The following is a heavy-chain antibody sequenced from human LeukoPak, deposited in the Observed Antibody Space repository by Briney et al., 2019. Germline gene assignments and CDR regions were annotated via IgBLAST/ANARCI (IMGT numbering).Heavy chain of an antibody. J-gene: IGHJ4*02. V-gene: IGHV1-69*02. CDR1: GGTFSSYT. Sequence: SVKVSCKASGGTFSSYTISWVRQAPGQGLEWMGRIIPILGIANYAQKFQGRVTITADKSTSTAYMELSSLRSEDTAVYYCARDLDCTNGVCYTDYWGQGTLVTVPS. D-gene: IGHD2-8*01. CDR3: ARDLDCTNGVCYTDY. CDR2: IIPILGIA.